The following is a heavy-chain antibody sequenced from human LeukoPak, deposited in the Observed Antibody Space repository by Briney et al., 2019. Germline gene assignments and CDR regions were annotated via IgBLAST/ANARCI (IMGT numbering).Heavy chain of an antibody. CDR2: ISGSGGST. J-gene: IGHJ6*04. D-gene: IGHD3-3*01. CDR1: GFTFSSYA. V-gene: IGHV3-23*01. CDR3: ASVHAYYDFWSGIGKDV. Sequence: GGSLRLSCAASGFTFSSYAMSWVRQAPGKGLEWVSAISGSGGSTYYADSVKGRFTISRDNSKNTLYLQMNSLRAEDTAVYYCASVHAYYDFWSGIGKDVWGKGTTVTVSS.